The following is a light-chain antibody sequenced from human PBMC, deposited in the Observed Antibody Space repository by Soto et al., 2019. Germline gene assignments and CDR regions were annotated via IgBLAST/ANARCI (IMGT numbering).Light chain of an antibody. CDR3: QHYNSYSEA. V-gene: IGKV1-5*03. J-gene: IGKJ1*01. Sequence: VHMTHSPSTLSGSVWYRVTITFRASQTISSWLAWYQQKPGKAPKLLIYKASTLKSGVPSRFSGSGSGTEFTLTISSLQPDDFATYYCQHYNSYSEAFGQGTKVDIK. CDR1: QTISSW. CDR2: KAS.